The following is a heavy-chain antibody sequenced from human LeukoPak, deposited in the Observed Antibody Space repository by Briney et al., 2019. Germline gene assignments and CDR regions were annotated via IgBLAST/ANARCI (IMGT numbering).Heavy chain of an antibody. CDR1: GYTFTGYF. Sequence: ASVEVSCKASGYTFTGYFTHWMRQAPGQGLEWMAWINPNSGATDYAPQFQGRVTLTRDTSITTAYMELSRLRSDDTAVYYCARDFGRYSGYDFDFWGQGTLVTVSS. J-gene: IGHJ4*02. D-gene: IGHD5-12*01. CDR2: INPNSGAT. CDR3: ARDFGRYSGYDFDF. V-gene: IGHV1-2*02.